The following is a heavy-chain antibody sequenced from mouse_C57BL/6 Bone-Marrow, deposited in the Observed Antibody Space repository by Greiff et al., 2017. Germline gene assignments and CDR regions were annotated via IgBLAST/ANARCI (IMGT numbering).Heavy chain of an antibody. V-gene: IGHV1-50*01. CDR1: GYTFTSYW. J-gene: IGHJ2*01. CDR2: LDPSDSYT. D-gene: IGHD2-4*01. Sequence: QVQLKQPGAELVKPGASVKLSCKASGYTFTSYWMQWVKQRPGQGLEWIGELDPSDSYTNYNQKFKGKATLTVDTSSSTAYMQLSSLTSEDTAVYYCARARGLRREERYFDYWGQGTTLTVSS. CDR3: ARARGLRREERYFDY.